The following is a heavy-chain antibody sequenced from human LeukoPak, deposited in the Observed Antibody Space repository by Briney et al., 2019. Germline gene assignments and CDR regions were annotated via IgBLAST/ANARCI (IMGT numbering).Heavy chain of an antibody. CDR2: ISSSGGNT. CDR3: ARVKGSSTFDY. V-gene: IGHV3-23*01. CDR1: GFTFRSFA. J-gene: IGHJ4*02. Sequence: GGSLRLSCAASGFTFRSFAMSWVSQAPGKGLEWVSGISSSGGNTYYADSVRGRFTISRDNSKNTLYLQMNSLRAEDTAVYYCARVKGSSTFDYWGQGTLVTVSS. D-gene: IGHD2-2*01.